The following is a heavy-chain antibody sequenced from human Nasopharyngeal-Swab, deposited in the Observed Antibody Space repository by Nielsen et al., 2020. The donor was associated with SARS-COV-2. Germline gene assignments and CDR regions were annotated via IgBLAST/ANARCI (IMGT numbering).Heavy chain of an antibody. V-gene: IGHV6-1*01. D-gene: IGHD3-9*01. CDR2: TYYGSKWYN. CDR1: GASVSSNNVG. CDR3: ARGFLQTGFDY. J-gene: IGHJ4*02. Sequence: SETLSLTCAISGASVSSNNVGWNWIRQSPSRGLEWLGRTYYGSKWYNHYAPSVKSRVTIKPDTSKNQSSLQMDSVTPEDSAVYYCARGFLQTGFDYWGQGTLVTVSS.